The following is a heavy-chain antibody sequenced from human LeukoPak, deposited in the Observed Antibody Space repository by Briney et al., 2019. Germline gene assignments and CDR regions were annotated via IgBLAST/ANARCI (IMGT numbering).Heavy chain of an antibody. Sequence: ASVKVSCKASRYTFTSYYMHWVRQAPGQGLEWMGLINPSGGSTSYAPKFQGRVTMTRDMSTSTVYMELSSLRSEDTAVYYCAREPYDSSAFDIWGQGTMVTVSS. D-gene: IGHD3-22*01. CDR3: AREPYDSSAFDI. V-gene: IGHV1-46*01. CDR1: RYTFTSYY. CDR2: INPSGGST. J-gene: IGHJ3*02.